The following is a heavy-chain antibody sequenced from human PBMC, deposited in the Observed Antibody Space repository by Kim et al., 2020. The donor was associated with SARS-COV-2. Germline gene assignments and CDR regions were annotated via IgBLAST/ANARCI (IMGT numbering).Heavy chain of an antibody. D-gene: IGHD3-3*01. Sequence: SETLSLTCTVSGGSISSGDYYWSWIRQPPGKGLEWIGYIYYSGSTYYNPSLKSRVTISVDTPKNQFSLKLSSVTAADTAVYYCARGGPHWSGEPYYYYGMDVWGQGTTVTVSS. V-gene: IGHV4-30-4*01. CDR1: GGSISSGDYY. J-gene: IGHJ6*02. CDR2: IYYSGST. CDR3: ARGGPHWSGEPYYYYGMDV.